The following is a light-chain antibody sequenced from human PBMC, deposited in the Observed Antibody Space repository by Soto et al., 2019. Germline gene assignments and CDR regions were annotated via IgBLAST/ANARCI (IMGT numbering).Light chain of an antibody. V-gene: IGKV3-20*01. J-gene: IGKJ5*01. CDR1: QSISTNY. CDR3: PQYGRT. Sequence: EVVLTQSPGTLSLSPGERATLSCRASQSISTNYLAWYQQKPGQAPKLLIYDASSSLTGIPDRLSGSGSWTDFTLTISRLEPEDFSLYYCPQYGRTFGQGTRLDIK. CDR2: DAS.